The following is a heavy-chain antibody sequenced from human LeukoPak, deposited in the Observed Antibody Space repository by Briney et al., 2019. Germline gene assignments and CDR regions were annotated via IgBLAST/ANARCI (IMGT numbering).Heavy chain of an antibody. V-gene: IGHV4-34*01. D-gene: IGHD2-2*02. CDR1: SGSFSGYY. Sequence: SETLSLTCAVYSGSFSGYYWSWIRQPPGKGLEWIEEINHSGSTNYNPSLKSRVTISVDTSKNQFSLKLSSVTAADTAVYYCASTCSTSCYTSNWFDPWGQGTLVTVSS. CDR3: ASTCSTSCYTSNWFDP. J-gene: IGHJ5*02. CDR2: INHSGST.